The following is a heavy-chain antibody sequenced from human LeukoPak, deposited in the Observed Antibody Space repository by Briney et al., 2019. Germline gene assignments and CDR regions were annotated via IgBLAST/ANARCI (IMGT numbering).Heavy chain of an antibody. Sequence: GGSLRLSCATSGFTFSSYAMSWVRQAPGKGLEWVSRISTSGGITYYEDSVRGRFTISRDNSKNTLYLQMNSLRAEDTAVYSCAKDVFSHSNSWYYFDFWGQGTLVTVSS. V-gene: IGHV3-23*01. J-gene: IGHJ4*02. CDR1: GFTFSSYA. D-gene: IGHD2-2*01. CDR2: ISTSGGIT. CDR3: AKDVFSHSNSWYYFDF.